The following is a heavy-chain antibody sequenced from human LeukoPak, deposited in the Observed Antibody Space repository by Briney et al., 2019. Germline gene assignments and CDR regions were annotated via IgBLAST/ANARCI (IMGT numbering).Heavy chain of an antibody. D-gene: IGHD4-17*01. CDR1: GFTVSSNY. J-gene: IGHJ4*02. CDR3: AKDGAPHDYGDYSHFDY. V-gene: IGHV3-53*01. CDR2: IYSGGTT. Sequence: GGSLRLSCAASGFTVSSNYMSWVRQAPGKGLEWVSVIYSGGTTYYGDSVKGRFTISRDNSKNTLYLQMNSLRAEDTAVYYCAKDGAPHDYGDYSHFDYWGQGTLVTVSS.